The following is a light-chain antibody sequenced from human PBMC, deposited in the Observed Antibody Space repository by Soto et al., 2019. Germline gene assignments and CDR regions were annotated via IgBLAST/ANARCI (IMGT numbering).Light chain of an antibody. CDR3: QQYNNWIT. V-gene: IGKV3D-15*01. CDR1: QSVSPSS. Sequence: EVVLTQSTDTLSFSPVEAATLSFRASQSVSPSSLAWYQQRPGQSPRLLIYGASSRATGIPDRFSGRGSGTEFTLTISSLQSEDFAVYYCQQYNNWITFGQGTRLE. CDR2: GAS. J-gene: IGKJ5*01.